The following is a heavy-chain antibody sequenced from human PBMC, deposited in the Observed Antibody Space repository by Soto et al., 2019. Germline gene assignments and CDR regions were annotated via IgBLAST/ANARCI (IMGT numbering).Heavy chain of an antibody. D-gene: IGHD3-10*01. V-gene: IGHV4-4*07. CDR1: GGSISSYY. CDR3: ARDHSEPGQTLPYGMDV. J-gene: IGHJ6*02. Sequence: PSETLSLTCTVSGGSISSYYWSWIRQPAGKGLEWIGRIYTSGSTNYNPSLKSRVTMSVDTSKNQFSLKLSSVTAADTAVYYCARDHSEPGQTLPYGMDVWGQGTTVTVSS. CDR2: IYTSGST.